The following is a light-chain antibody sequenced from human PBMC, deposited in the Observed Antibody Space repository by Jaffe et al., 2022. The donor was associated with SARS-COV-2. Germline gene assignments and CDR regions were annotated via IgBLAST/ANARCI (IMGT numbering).Light chain of an antibody. CDR3: QQSYSIPFT. Sequence: DIQMTQSPSSLSASVGDRVTITCRAGQSISSYLNWYQQKPGKAPKLLIYAASSLQSGVPSTFSGSGSGTDFTLTISSLQPEDFATYYCQQSYSIPFTFGPGTKVDIK. J-gene: IGKJ3*01. CDR1: QSISSY. V-gene: IGKV1-39*01. CDR2: AAS.